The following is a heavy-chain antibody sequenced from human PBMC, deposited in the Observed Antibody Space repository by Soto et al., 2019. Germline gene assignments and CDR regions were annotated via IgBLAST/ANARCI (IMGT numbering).Heavy chain of an antibody. J-gene: IGHJ5*02. CDR2: IYYSGST. CDR3: ASTHFRLRLGELSLIWFDP. D-gene: IGHD3-16*02. CDR1: GGSVSSGSYY. Sequence: QVQLQESGPGLVKPSETLSLTCTVSGGSVSSGSYYWSWIRQPPGKGLEWIGYIYYSGSTNYNPSPKSRVHISVDTPKNQFSLKLSSVPAADTAVYYCASTHFRLRLGELSLIWFDPWGQGTLVTVSS. V-gene: IGHV4-61*01.